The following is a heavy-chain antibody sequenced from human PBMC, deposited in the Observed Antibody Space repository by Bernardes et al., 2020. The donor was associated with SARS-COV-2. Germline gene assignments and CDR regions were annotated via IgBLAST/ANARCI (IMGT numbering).Heavy chain of an antibody. CDR1: GFTFSSYA. CDR2: ISGSGAST. CDR3: AKESSITIFGVDDYGMDV. D-gene: IGHD3-3*01. J-gene: IGHJ6*02. V-gene: IGHV3-23*01. Sequence: GGSLRLSCAASGFTFSSYAMSWVRQAPGKGLEWVSSISGSGASTYYGDSVTGRFTISRDNSKNTLYLQMNSLRAEDTAVYYCAKESSITIFGVDDYGMDVWGQGTTVTVSS.